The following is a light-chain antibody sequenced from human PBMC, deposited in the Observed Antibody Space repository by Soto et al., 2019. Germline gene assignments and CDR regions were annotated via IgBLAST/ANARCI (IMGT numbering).Light chain of an antibody. CDR1: SSDGADYKD. CDR3: SSYTTSSTV. V-gene: IGLV2-14*01. J-gene: IGLJ1*01. Sequence: QSVLTQPASVSGSPGQSITISCTGTSSDGADYKDVSWYQQHPGKAPKLMIYEVTYRPSGVSNRFSGSKSGTTASLTISGLQAEDEAESYCSSYTTSSTVFGTGTKLTVL. CDR2: EVT.